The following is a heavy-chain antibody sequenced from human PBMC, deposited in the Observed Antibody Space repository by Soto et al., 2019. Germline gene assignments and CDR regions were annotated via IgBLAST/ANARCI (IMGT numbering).Heavy chain of an antibody. CDR2: ISGSGGST. V-gene: IGHV3-23*01. Sequence: GGSLRLCCAASGFTFSSYAMSWVRQAPGKGLEWVSAISGSGGSTYYADSVKGRFTISRDNSKNTLYLQMNSLRAEDTAVYYCAKDQGDYFGGAADFMDVWGKRTTVTVSS. CDR3: AKDQGDYFGGAADFMDV. J-gene: IGHJ6*03. D-gene: IGHD4-17*01. CDR1: GFTFSSYA.